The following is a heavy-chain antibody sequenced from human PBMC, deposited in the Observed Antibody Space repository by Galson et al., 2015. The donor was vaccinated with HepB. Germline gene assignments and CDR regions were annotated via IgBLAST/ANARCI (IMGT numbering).Heavy chain of an antibody. CDR2: IIPIFGTA. D-gene: IGHD3-9*01. CDR3: ARDPHPHYDILTGYSGVNWFDP. CDR1: GGTFSSYA. J-gene: IGHJ5*02. Sequence: SVKVSCKASGGTFSSYAISWVRQAPGQGLEWMGGIIPIFGTANYAQKFQGRVTITADESTSTAYMELSSLRSEDTAVYYCARDPHPHYDILTGYSGVNWFDPWGQGTLVTVSS. V-gene: IGHV1-69*13.